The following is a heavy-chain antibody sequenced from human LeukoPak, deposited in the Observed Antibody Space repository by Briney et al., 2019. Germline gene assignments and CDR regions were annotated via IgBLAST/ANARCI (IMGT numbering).Heavy chain of an antibody. CDR3: ARVRITIFGVANWFDP. J-gene: IGHJ5*02. Sequence: PSETLSLTRTVSGGSISSGRYYWSWIRQPAGKGLEWIGRIYTSGSTNYNPSLKSRVTISVDTSKNQFSLKLSSVTAADTAVYYCARVRITIFGVANWFDPWGQGTLVTVSS. CDR2: IYTSGST. D-gene: IGHD3-3*01. V-gene: IGHV4-61*02. CDR1: GGSISSGRYY.